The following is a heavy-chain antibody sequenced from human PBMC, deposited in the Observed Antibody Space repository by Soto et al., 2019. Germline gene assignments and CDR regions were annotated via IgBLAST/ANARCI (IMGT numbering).Heavy chain of an antibody. CDR2: INQDGSIR. J-gene: IGHJ5*02. D-gene: IGHD4-17*01. CDR1: GFMFSNYW. Sequence: GGSLRLSCAGSGFMFSNYWMTWVRQAPGKGLEWVAYINQDGSIRYYVEYLKGRFTISRDNARKSLYLQMINLGAEDTAVYYCARISSREYGDKVDRYRWLDAWGQGTVVTVSS. CDR3: ARISSREYGDKVDRYRWLDA. V-gene: IGHV3-7*04.